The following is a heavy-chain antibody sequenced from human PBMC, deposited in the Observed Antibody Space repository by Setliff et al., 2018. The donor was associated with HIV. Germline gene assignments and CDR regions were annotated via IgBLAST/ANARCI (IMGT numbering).Heavy chain of an antibody. Sequence: SETLSLTCAVSGVSISSSSYFWGWIRRPPGTGLDWIGSIYFSGSTHYNPSLKSRVTMSIDTSKNQFSLKLRTVTAADTAMYYCARDAVRSKDWFDPWGPGILVTVSS. CDR3: ARDAVRSKDWFDP. D-gene: IGHD4-17*01. V-gene: IGHV4-39*02. J-gene: IGHJ5*02. CDR2: IYFSGST. CDR1: GVSISSSSYF.